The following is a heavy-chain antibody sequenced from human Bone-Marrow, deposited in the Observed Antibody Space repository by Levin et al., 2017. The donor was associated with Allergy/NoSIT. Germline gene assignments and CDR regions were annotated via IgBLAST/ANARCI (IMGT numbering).Heavy chain of an antibody. V-gene: IGHV4-34*01. J-gene: IGHJ4*02. CDR1: GGSFSGYY. Sequence: PSETLSLTCAVYGGSFSGYYWSWIRQPPGKGLEWIGEINHSGSTNYNPSLKSRVTISVDTSKNQFSLKLSSVTAADTAVYYCARGPPIVVVVAALGWRARGFDYWGQGTLVTVSS. CDR3: ARGPPIVVVVAALGWRARGFDY. CDR2: INHSGST. D-gene: IGHD2-15*01.